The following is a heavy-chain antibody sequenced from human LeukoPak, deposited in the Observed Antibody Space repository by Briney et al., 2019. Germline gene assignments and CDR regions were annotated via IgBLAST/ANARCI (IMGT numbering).Heavy chain of an antibody. Sequence: GGSLRLSCAASAFTFSNYAMSWVRQAPGKGLEWVSTISNSDSSTYYADSVKGRFTISRDNSENTLYLQMDSLRAEDTAVYYCAKATGYLLWGQGTLVIVSS. D-gene: IGHD1-14*01. CDR2: ISNSDSST. J-gene: IGHJ4*02. CDR3: AKATGYLL. CDR1: AFTFSNYA. V-gene: IGHV3-23*01.